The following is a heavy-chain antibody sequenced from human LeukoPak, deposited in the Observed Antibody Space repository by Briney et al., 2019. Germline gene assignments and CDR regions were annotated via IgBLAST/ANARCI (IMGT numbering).Heavy chain of an antibody. CDR3: ATSNDAKIAPFDH. Sequence: PSETLSLTCTVSGVSMSAYQWSWVRQSPEKGLEWIGCINTKGETSYNPSLKSRVTTSVDTSKSQFSLRLTSVTAADTAVCYCATSNDAKIAPFDHWGQGAPVTVSS. CDR1: GVSMSAYQ. D-gene: IGHD2-21*01. CDR2: INTKGET. J-gene: IGHJ4*02. V-gene: IGHV4-4*09.